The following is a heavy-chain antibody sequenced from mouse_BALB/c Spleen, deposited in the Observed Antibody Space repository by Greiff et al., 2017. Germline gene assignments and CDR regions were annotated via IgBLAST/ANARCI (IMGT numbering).Heavy chain of an antibody. CDR3: ARDHYYGSSYGDYAMDY. Sequence: EVQRVESGGGLVQPGGSLRLSCATSGFTFTDYYMSWVRQPPGKALEWLGFIRNKANGYTTEYSASVKGRFTISRDNSQSILYLQMNTLRAEDSATYYCARDHYYGSSYGDYAMDYWGQGTSVTVSS. V-gene: IGHV7-3*02. D-gene: IGHD1-1*01. J-gene: IGHJ4*01. CDR2: IRNKANGYTT. CDR1: GFTFTDYY.